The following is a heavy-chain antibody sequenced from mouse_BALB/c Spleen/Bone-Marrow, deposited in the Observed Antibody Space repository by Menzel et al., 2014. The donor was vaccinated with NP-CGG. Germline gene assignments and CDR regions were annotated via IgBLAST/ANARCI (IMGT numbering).Heavy chain of an antibody. Sequence: QVQLQQSGAELVKPGASVKLSCKASGYTFTSYYMYWVKQRPGQGLEWFGEINPSNGGTNFNEKFKNKATLTVDKSSSTAYMQLSSLTSEDSAVYYWSRGRQDALDYWGQGTSLTVSS. V-gene: IGHV1S81*02. CDR3: SRGRQDALDY. CDR2: INPSNGGT. CDR1: GYTFTSYY. D-gene: IGHD3-2*01. J-gene: IGHJ4*01.